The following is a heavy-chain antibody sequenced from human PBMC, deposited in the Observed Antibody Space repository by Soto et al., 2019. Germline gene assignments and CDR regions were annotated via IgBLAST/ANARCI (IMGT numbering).Heavy chain of an antibody. J-gene: IGHJ4*02. CDR3: ARYGSGTAFDY. Sequence: QVQLVQSGAEVKKPGSSVKVSCKASGGTFSSYAISWVRQAPGQGLEWMGGIIPIFGTANYAQKFQGRGTITADESTSTAYMELSSLSSEDTAVYYCARYGSGTAFDYWGQGTLVTVSS. CDR1: GGTFSSYA. V-gene: IGHV1-69*01. CDR2: IIPIFGTA. D-gene: IGHD3-10*01.